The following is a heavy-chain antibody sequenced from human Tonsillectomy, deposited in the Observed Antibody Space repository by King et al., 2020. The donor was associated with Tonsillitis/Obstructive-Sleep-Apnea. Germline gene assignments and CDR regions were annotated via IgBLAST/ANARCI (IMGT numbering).Heavy chain of an antibody. V-gene: IGHV1-46*01. J-gene: IGHJ4*02. CDR3: ARDTPIDRIIDF. CDR1: GYTFTRYY. D-gene: IGHD5-24*01. CDR2: INPIDGYT. Sequence: QLVQSGAEVKKPGASVKGSCKGSGYTFTRYYMNWVRQAPGQGLEWMGMINPIDGYTTYAQKFQGRVTMTRDTSTSTVHMELSRLTSEDTAMYYCARDTPIDRIIDFGGQGTLVTVSS.